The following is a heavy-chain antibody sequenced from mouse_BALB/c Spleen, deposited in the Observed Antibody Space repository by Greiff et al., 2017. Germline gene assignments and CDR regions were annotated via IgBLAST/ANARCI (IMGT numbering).Heavy chain of an antibody. D-gene: IGHD2-10*01. Sequence: QVQLKQSGPGLVQPSQSLSITCTVSGFSLTSYGVHWVRQSPGKGLEWLGVIWSGGSTDYNAAFISRLSISKDNSKSQVFFKMNSLQANDTAIYYCARNAYYGNYFFAYWGQGTLVTVSA. CDR2: IWSGGST. CDR3: ARNAYYGNYFFAY. CDR1: GFSLTSYG. J-gene: IGHJ3*01. V-gene: IGHV2-2*02.